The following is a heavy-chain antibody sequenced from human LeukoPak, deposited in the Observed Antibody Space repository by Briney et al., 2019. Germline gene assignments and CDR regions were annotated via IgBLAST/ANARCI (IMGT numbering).Heavy chain of an antibody. CDR2: VYSSGST. D-gene: IGHD3-16*01. V-gene: IGHV4-4*07. J-gene: IGHJ6*03. CDR1: GGSISSYS. Sequence: SETLSLTCTVSGGSISSYSWSWIRQPAGKGLEWIGRVYSSGSTNYNPSLKSRVTMSVDTSKNQLSLKLNSVTAADTAVYYCAREIYHQLGLYYYYYMDVWGKGTTVPVSS. CDR3: AREIYHQLGLYYYYYMDV.